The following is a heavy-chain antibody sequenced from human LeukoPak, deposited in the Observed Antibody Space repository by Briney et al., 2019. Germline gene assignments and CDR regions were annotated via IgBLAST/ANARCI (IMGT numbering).Heavy chain of an antibody. Sequence: ASVKVSCKASGYTFTSYGISWVRQAPGQGLEWMGGIIPIFGTANYAQKFQGRVTITADESTSTAYMELSSLRSEDTAVYYCARGGYSYGYSPDYWGQGTLVTVSS. J-gene: IGHJ4*02. D-gene: IGHD5-18*01. CDR3: ARGGYSYGYSPDY. CDR1: GYTFTSYG. CDR2: IIPIFGTA. V-gene: IGHV1-69*13.